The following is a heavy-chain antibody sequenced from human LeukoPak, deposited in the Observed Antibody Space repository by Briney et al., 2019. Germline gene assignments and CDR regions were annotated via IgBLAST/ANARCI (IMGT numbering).Heavy chain of an antibody. Sequence: PGGPLRLSCAASRFTFSTYAMSWVRQAPGKGLEWVSTISGSGDNTYYADSVKGRFTISRDNSKNTLYLQMYSLRAEDTAVYYCAKDTFHAPLAATYWGPGTLVTVSS. CDR3: AKDTFHAPLAATY. V-gene: IGHV3-23*01. J-gene: IGHJ4*02. CDR1: RFTFSTYA. D-gene: IGHD2-15*01. CDR2: ISGSGDNT.